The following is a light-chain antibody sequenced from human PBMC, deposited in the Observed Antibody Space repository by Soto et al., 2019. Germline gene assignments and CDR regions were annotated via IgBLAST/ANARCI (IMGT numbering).Light chain of an antibody. CDR2: GAS. CDR1: QSVSSSY. Sequence: EIVLTQSPGTLSLSPWERAALSCRASQSVSSSYLAWYQQKPGQAPRLLIYGASSRATGIPDRFSGSGSGTDFTLTISRLEPEDFAVYYCQQYGSSRTFGQGTKVDI. CDR3: QQYGSSRT. V-gene: IGKV3-20*01. J-gene: IGKJ1*01.